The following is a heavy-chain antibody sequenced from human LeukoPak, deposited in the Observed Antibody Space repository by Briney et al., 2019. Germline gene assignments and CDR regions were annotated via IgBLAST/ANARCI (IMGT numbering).Heavy chain of an antibody. J-gene: IGHJ4*02. CDR2: IKQDGSEK. V-gene: IGHV3-7*03. D-gene: IGHD3-3*01. CDR1: GFTFSSYW. Sequence: GGSLRLSCAASGFTFSSYWMSWVRQAPGKGLEWVANIKQDGSEKYYVDSVKGRFTISRDNAKNSLYLQMNSLRAEDTAVYYCARDWYYDFWSEPLDYWGQGTLVTVSS. CDR3: ARDWYYDFWSEPLDY.